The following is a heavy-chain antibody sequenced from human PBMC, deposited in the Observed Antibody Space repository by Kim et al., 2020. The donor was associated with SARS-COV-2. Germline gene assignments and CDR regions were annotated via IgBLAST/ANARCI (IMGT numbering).Heavy chain of an antibody. D-gene: IGHD4-17*01. CDR2: INVGNGDT. Sequence: ASVKVSCKASGYTFTMYVIHWVRRAPGQRLEWMGWINVGNGDTKYSPKFQGRLTITWDTSASTAYMELSSLRSEDTAVYYCARGPYGDFYWYFDLWGRGTLVTVSS. CDR3: ARGPYGDFYWYFDL. CDR1: GYTFTMYV. V-gene: IGHV1-3*01. J-gene: IGHJ2*01.